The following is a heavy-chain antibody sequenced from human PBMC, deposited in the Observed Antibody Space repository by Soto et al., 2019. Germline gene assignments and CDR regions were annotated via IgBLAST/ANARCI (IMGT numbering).Heavy chain of an antibody. D-gene: IGHD3-22*01. CDR2: ISGNGAST. V-gene: IGHV3-23*01. CDR1: GLTFSSYA. CDR3: VRATYFSDSSGYTRCLDY. J-gene: IGHJ4*02. Sequence: PGGSLRLSCAASGLTFSSYAMTWVRQAPGKGLQWVSTISGNGASTYYADSVKGRFTVSRDNSRNTLYLQMNSLKTEDTAVYYCVRATYFSDSSGYTRCLDYWGQGTLVTVSS.